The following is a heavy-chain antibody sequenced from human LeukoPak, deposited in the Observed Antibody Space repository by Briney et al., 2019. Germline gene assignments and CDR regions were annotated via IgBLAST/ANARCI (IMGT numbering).Heavy chain of an antibody. CDR1: GGSISSYY. D-gene: IGHD3-22*01. J-gene: IGHJ6*02. CDR3: ARGYYYESSGLYYYYGMDV. Sequence: SETLSPTCTVSGGSISSYYWGWIRQPPGKGLEWIGYIDYSGSTNYNPSVKSRVTISVDTPKNQLSLRLSSVNAADTAAYYCARGYYYESSGLYYYYGMDVWGQGTTVTVSS. CDR2: IDYSGST. V-gene: IGHV4-59*01.